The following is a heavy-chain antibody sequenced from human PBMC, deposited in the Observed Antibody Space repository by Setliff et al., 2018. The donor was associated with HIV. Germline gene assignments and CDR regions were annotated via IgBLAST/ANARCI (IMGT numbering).Heavy chain of an antibody. CDR3: ARDSANGKTANLNYLDV. Sequence: KASETLSLTCAVYGGSFSEYYWTWIRQSPGRGLEWIGYIYYTGSTYSNPSLQSRVRISVDTSKNQFSLRLSSVTAADTAVYYCARDSANGKTANLNYLDVWGKGTTVTVSS. D-gene: IGHD2-8*01. CDR1: GGSFSEYY. V-gene: IGHV4-34*09. CDR2: IYYTGST. J-gene: IGHJ6*03.